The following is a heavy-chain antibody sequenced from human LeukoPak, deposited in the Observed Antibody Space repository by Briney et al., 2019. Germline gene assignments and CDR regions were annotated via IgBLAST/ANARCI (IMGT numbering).Heavy chain of an antibody. V-gene: IGHV1-18*01. D-gene: IGHD3-10*01. CDR2: ISTYNGNT. CDR1: GYTFTSYG. CDR3: ARAPGYYGDC. Sequence: ASVKVSCKASGYTFTSYGISWVRQAPGQGLEWMGWISTYNGNTNYAQKLQGRVTLTTDTSSSTAYMELRSLRSDDTAVYYCARAPGYYGDCWGQGTLVTVSS. J-gene: IGHJ4*02.